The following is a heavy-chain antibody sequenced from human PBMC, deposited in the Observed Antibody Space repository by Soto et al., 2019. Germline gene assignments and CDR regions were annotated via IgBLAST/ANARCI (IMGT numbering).Heavy chain of an antibody. Sequence: GASVKVSCKASGGTFSSYAISWVRQAPGKGLEWMGGIIPIFGTANYAQKFQGIVTITADESTNTAYMELISLRAEDTAVYYCARNLNDYDRSGYSYWGQGTLVTVSS. CDR3: ARNLNDYDRSGYSY. CDR1: GGTFSSYA. D-gene: IGHD3-22*01. J-gene: IGHJ4*02. CDR2: IIPIFGTA. V-gene: IGHV1-69*13.